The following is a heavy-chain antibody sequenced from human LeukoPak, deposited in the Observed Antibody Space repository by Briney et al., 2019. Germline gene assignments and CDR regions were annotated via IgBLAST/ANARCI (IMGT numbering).Heavy chain of an antibody. CDR2: IDPPSGAP. Sequence: ASVKVSCKASGSTFTGQFIHWLRQAPGQGLEWMGWIDPPSGAPHYAPKFQDGVTMTRDTSIATAYLEVHRLKSDDTAVYYCARSGFSTGFYLDFWGQGTLISVSS. V-gene: IGHV1-2*02. CDR1: GSTFTGQF. D-gene: IGHD6-19*01. CDR3: ARSGFSTGFYLDF. J-gene: IGHJ4*02.